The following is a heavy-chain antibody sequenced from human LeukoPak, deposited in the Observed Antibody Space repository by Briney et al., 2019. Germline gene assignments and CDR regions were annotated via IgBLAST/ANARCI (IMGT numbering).Heavy chain of an antibody. CDR2: MNPNSGNT. CDR1: GYTFTSYD. V-gene: IGHV1-8*03. D-gene: IGHD2-15*01. J-gene: IGHJ5*02. CDR3: YSDIVPGERP. Sequence: GASVKLSCKASGYTFTSYDINWVRQATGQGLEWMGWMNPNSGNTGYARKFQGRVTITRNTSISTAYMELSSLRSEDTAVYYWYSDIVPGERPWVQGTLVTVSS.